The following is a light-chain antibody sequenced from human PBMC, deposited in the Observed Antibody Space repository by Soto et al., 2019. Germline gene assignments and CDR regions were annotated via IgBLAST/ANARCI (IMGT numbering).Light chain of an antibody. CDR3: SSYTSSSTLA. CDR2: DVS. CDR1: SSYVGGYKY. Sequence: QSVLTQPASVSGSPGQSITISCTGTSSYVGGYKYVSWYQQHPGTAPKLMIFDVSDRPSGVSDRFSGSKSGNTASLTISGLQAEDEADYYCSSYTSSSTLAFGGGTQLTVL. J-gene: IGLJ2*01. V-gene: IGLV2-14*03.